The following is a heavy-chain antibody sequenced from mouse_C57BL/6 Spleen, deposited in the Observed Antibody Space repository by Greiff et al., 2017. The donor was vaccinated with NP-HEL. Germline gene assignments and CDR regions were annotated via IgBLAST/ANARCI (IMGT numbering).Heavy chain of an antibody. Sequence: VQLQQPGAELVRPGTSVKLSCKASGYTFTSYWMHWVKQRPGQGLEWIGVIDPSDSYTNYNQKFKGKATLTVDTSSSTAYMQLSSLTSEDSAVYYCARKAAQVPFAYWGQGTLVTVSA. D-gene: IGHD3-2*02. CDR1: GYTFTSYW. J-gene: IGHJ3*01. V-gene: IGHV1-59*01. CDR3: ARKAAQVPFAY. CDR2: IDPSDSYT.